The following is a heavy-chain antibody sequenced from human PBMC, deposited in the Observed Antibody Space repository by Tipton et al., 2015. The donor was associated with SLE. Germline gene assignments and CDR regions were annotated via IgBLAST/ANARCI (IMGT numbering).Heavy chain of an antibody. V-gene: IGHV4-34*01. Sequence: AGLVKPSETLSLNCAVYGGSFSGYYWSWIRQPPGKGLEWIGSIYYSGSTYYNPSLKSRVTISVDTSKNQFSLKLSSVTAADTAVYYCARQDSGSYFAFDIWGQGTMVTVSS. CDR1: GGSFSGYY. J-gene: IGHJ3*02. CDR2: IYYSGST. D-gene: IGHD1-26*01. CDR3: ARQDSGSYFAFDI.